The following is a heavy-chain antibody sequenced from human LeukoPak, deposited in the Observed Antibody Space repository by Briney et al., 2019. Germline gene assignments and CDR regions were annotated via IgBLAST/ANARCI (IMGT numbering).Heavy chain of an antibody. J-gene: IGHJ4*02. Sequence: ASVKVSCKASGYTFTSYGINWVRQAPGQGLEWMGWISAYNGNTNYAQKLQGRVTMTTDTSTSTAYMELRSLRAEDTAVYYCARGRFNYDSTGYSSFYYWGQGTLVTVSS. CDR1: GYTFTSYG. V-gene: IGHV1-18*01. CDR2: ISAYNGNT. CDR3: ARGRFNYDSTGYSSFYY. D-gene: IGHD3-22*01.